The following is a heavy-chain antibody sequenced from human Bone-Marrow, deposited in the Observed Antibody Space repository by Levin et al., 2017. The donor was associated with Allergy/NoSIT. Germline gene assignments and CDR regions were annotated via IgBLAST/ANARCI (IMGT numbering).Heavy chain of an antibody. Sequence: SGGSLRLSCAASGFTFRSYAMNWVRQAPGKGLEWISSIANSNSYISYSDSVKGRFTISRDDANNSLFLQMSSLRAEDTAVYYCARAGGVPGDYWGQGTLVTVSS. J-gene: IGHJ4*02. CDR3: ARAGGVPGDY. CDR1: GFTFRSYA. V-gene: IGHV3-21*01. CDR2: IANSNSYI. D-gene: IGHD2-8*01.